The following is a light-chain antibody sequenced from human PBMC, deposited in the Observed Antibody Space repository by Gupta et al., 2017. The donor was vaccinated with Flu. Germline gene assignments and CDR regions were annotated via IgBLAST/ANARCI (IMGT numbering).Light chain of an antibody. CDR3: QQRSTWPPALT. CDR2: DAS. J-gene: IGKJ4*01. V-gene: IGKV3-11*01. CDR1: QSIDSF. Sequence: ELVLTQSPATLSLSPGERATLSCRASQSIDSFLAWYQQKPGQTPRLLIYDASNRATGIPARFSGSGSETDFTLTISSLEPEDFAVYYCQQRSTWPPALTFGGGTKVEI.